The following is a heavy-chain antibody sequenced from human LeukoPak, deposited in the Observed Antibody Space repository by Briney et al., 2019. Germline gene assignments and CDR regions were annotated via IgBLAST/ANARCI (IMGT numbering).Heavy chain of an antibody. CDR2: IIPIFGTA. CDR1: GGTFSSYA. J-gene: IGHJ4*02. V-gene: IGHV1-69*01. CDR3: AAYCSGGSCHGVFDY. D-gene: IGHD2-15*01. Sequence: LVKVSCKASGGTFSSYAISWVRQAPGQGLEWMGGIIPIFGTANYAQKFQGRVTITADESTSTAYMELSSLRSEDTAVYYCAAYCSGGSCHGVFDYWGQGTLVTVSS.